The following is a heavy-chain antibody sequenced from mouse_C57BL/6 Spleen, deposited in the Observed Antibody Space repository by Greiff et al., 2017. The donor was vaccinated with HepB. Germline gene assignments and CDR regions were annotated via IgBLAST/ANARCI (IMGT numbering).Heavy chain of an antibody. CDR1: GYAFSSSW. CDR2: IYPGDGDT. CDR3: ARRMVYWYFDV. J-gene: IGHJ1*03. Sequence: LVESGPELVKPGASVKISCKASGYAFSSSWMNWVKQRPGKGLEWIGRIYPGDGDTNYNGKFKGKATLTADKSSSTAYMQLSSLTSEDSAVYFCARRMVYWYFDVWGTGTTVTVSS. V-gene: IGHV1-82*01. D-gene: IGHD2-10*02.